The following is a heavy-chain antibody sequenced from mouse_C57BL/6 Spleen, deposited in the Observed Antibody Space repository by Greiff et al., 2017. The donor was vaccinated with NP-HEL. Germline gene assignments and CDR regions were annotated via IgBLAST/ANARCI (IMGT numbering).Heavy chain of an antibody. CDR3: ASLGRGAFDY. V-gene: IGHV1-64*01. D-gene: IGHD4-1*01. Sequence: VKLQQPGAELVKPGASVKLSCKASGYTFTSYWMHWVKQRPGQGLEWIGMIHPNSGSTNYNEKFKSKATLTVDKSSSTAYMQLSSLTSEDSAVYYCASLGRGAFDYWGQGTTLTVSS. CDR2: IHPNSGST. J-gene: IGHJ2*01. CDR1: GYTFTSYW.